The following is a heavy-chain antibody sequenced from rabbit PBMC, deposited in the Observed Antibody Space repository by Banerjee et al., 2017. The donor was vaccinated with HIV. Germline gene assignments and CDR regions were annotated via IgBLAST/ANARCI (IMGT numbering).Heavy chain of an antibody. D-gene: IGHD3-1*01. CDR1: GFDFSSSYW. V-gene: IGHV1S45*01. Sequence: QEQLVESGGGLVQPEGSLTLTCKASGFDFSSSYWISWVRQAPGKGLEWIACIYVGSSGSTYYASWAKGRFAIAKTSSSTVTLQMTSLTAADTATHFCARGGPGSGGLNLWGQGTLVTVS. CDR3: ARGGPGSGGLNL. J-gene: IGHJ4*01. CDR2: IYVGSSGST.